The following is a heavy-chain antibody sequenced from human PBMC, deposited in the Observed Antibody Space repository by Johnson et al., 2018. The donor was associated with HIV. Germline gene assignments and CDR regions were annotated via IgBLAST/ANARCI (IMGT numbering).Heavy chain of an antibody. J-gene: IGHJ3*02. D-gene: IGHD2-8*02. CDR1: LSSSTTAR. CDR3: TTTTFIKATGGTRPLDI. CDR2: TYCPTAVGAL. V-gene: IGHV3-15*01. Sequence: VQLVESGGGLVKPRPSFRLPCPPSLSSSTTARMTWVRQAPGTGLACVDRTYCPTAVGALDNAAPLKVNFIIPRDDSTNTLFLQMNSLKTEDTAVYYCTTTTFIKATGGTRPLDIWGQGTMVTVSS.